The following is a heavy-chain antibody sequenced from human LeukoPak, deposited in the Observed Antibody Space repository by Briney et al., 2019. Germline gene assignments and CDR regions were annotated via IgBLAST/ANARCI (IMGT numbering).Heavy chain of an antibody. D-gene: IGHD6-6*01. CDR1: GGSFSGYF. CDR3: AVSAAALFDP. CDR2: INRSGST. V-gene: IGHV4-34*01. Sequence: SETLSLTRAVYGGSFSGYFWSWFRQPPGKGLEWIGEINRSGSTNYNSSLSLKSRVTISVDTSKNQFSLKLSSVTAADTAVYYCAVSAAALFDPWGQGTLVTVSS. J-gene: IGHJ5*02.